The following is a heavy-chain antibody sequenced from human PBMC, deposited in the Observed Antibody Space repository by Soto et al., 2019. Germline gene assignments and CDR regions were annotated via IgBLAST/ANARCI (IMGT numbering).Heavy chain of an antibody. J-gene: IGHJ6*02. D-gene: IGHD3-10*01. CDR2: ITRFFGTA. CDR1: GGTFSNYA. Sequence: QVQLVQSGAEVKKPGSSVRVSCKTSGGTFSNYAFNWVRHAPGQGLECVGGITRFFGTANYTQKFLGRVTVTADDSPATVYTKLRPLTSEDTAIYYCAKGRSYGGTYFYYGMSVWGQGTAVIVSS. V-gene: IGHV1-69*12. CDR3: AKGRSYGGTYFYYGMSV.